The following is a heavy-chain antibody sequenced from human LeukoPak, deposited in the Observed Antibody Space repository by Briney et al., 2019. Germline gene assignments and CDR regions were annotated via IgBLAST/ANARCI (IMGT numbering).Heavy chain of an antibody. CDR1: GFTVSSNY. Sequence: GGSLRLSCAASGFTVSSNYMSWVRQTPGKGLEWVAKIKADGGEKDHVASVKGRFTISRDNAKNSLYLQMNSLRVEDTAVYYCARGGAARPDFWGQGTLVTVSS. CDR3: ARGGAARPDF. CDR2: IKADGGEK. D-gene: IGHD6-6*01. J-gene: IGHJ4*02. V-gene: IGHV3-7*01.